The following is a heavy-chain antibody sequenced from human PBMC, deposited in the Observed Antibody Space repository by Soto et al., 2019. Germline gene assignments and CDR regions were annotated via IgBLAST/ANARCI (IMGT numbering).Heavy chain of an antibody. Sequence: EVQLLESGGGLTQPGGSLRLSCAASGFIFSDYAMYWVRQAPGKGLEWVSVISGSDGTTYYADSVRGRFTMSRDTSRNTSYLQMMSLRAEDTAVYYCAKVIGGSESYWGGSHYYYALDVWGQGTTVTVSS. CDR1: GFIFSDYA. CDR3: AKVIGGSESYWGGSHYYYALDV. CDR2: ISGSDGTT. J-gene: IGHJ6*02. D-gene: IGHD3-10*01. V-gene: IGHV3-23*01.